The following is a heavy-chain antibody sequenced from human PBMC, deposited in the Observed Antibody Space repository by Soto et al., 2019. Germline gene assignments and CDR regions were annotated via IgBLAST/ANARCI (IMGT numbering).Heavy chain of an antibody. J-gene: IGHJ4*02. CDR2: ISGYNGIT. CDR3: ARDGGIRGLEF. Sequence: EAAVKVSCESSGWTFRKYGMNGVGQAPGQGLEWIGRISGYNGITAYAQNVQGKVTMTIDTPTSTVYMELRSLRSNDTDVSYCARDGGIRGLEFWGQGTPVTVSS. D-gene: IGHD3-10*01. CDR1: GWTFRKYG. V-gene: IGHV1-18*04.